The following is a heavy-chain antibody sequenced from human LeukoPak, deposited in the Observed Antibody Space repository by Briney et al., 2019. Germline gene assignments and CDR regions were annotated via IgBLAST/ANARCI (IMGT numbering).Heavy chain of an antibody. Sequence: PSETLSLTCTVSGGSISSGGYYWSWIRQHPGKGLEWIGCICNSGNTYYNPSLKTRLTISVDTSKNQFCLNVSSVTAADTAVYYCARVDLNMVGGVQDWGQGTLATLSS. CDR1: GGSISSGGYY. CDR3: ARVDLNMVGGVQD. D-gene: IGHD3-10*01. J-gene: IGHJ4*02. CDR2: ICNSGNT. V-gene: IGHV4-31*03.